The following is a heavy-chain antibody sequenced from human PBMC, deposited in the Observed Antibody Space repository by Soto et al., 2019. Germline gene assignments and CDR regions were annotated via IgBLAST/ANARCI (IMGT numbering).Heavy chain of an antibody. V-gene: IGHV3-48*02. J-gene: IGHJ5*02. D-gene: IGHD4-17*01. CDR1: GFTFSRYS. CDR3: ASGGVTTKFGGS. Sequence: EVQLVESGGGLVQPGGSLRVSCAASGFTFSRYSMNWVRQAPGKGLEWLSYIDTSSGTKYYADSVNGRFIIPRDSAKNSLFLQMNRLRDGDTAVYYCASGGVTTKFGGSWGQGTLVTVSS. CDR2: IDTSSGTK.